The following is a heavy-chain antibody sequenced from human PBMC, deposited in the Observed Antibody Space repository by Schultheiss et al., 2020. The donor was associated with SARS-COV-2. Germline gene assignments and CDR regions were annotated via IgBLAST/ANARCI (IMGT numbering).Heavy chain of an antibody. Sequence: ASVKVSCKASGYNFATYTMQWVRQAPGQGLEWMGWISAYYGNTRYAQKFQGRVTMTTDTSTTTAYMEVRSLRSDDTAVYYCAREGASGDYIYFQYWGQGTQVTVSS. J-gene: IGHJ1*01. CDR2: ISAYYGNT. CDR1: GYNFATYT. V-gene: IGHV1-18*01. D-gene: IGHD3-22*01. CDR3: AREGASGDYIYFQY.